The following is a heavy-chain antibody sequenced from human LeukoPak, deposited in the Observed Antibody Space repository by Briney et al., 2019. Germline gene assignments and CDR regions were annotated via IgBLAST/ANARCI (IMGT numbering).Heavy chain of an antibody. CDR1: GFTFSSYW. J-gene: IGHJ5*02. Sequence: GGSLRLSCAASGFTFSSYWMHWVRQAPGKGLVWVSRINSDGSSTSYADSVKGRFTISRDNVKNTLYLQMNSLRAEDTAVYYCYTYSSGWSLTFDPWGQGTLVTVSS. CDR2: INSDGSST. CDR3: YTYSSGWSLTFDP. V-gene: IGHV3-74*01. D-gene: IGHD6-19*01.